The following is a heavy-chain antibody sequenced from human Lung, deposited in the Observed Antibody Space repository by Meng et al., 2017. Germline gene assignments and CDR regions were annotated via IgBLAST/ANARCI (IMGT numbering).Heavy chain of an antibody. Sequence: QGLLQQGGAGLLKPPASLSLTCVVACGSFSDYYWGWIRQPPGKGLEWIGEINHSGSTNYNPSLESRATISVDTSQNNLSLKLSSVTAADSAVYYCARGPTTMAHDFDYWGQGTLVTVSS. J-gene: IGHJ4*02. CDR3: ARGPTTMAHDFDY. CDR2: INHSGST. D-gene: IGHD4-11*01. CDR1: CGSFSDYY. V-gene: IGHV4-34*01.